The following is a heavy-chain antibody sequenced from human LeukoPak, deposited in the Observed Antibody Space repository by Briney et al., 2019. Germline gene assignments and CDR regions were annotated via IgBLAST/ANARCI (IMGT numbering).Heavy chain of an antibody. V-gene: IGHV3-53*01. CDR3: ALDCCTGSRFDH. J-gene: IGHJ4*02. CDR1: GFTISNSY. D-gene: IGHD2-8*02. Sequence: GGSLRLSCAVSGFTISNSYLGWVRQAPGKGLEWASGIHSGGNIYHADSVKGRFTISRDNFKNILYLQMNSLTVEDTAVYYCALDCCTGSRFDHWGQGTLVTVSS. CDR2: IHSGGNI.